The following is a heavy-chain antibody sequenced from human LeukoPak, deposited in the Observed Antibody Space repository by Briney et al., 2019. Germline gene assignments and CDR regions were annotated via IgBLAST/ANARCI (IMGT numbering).Heavy chain of an antibody. J-gene: IGHJ4*02. CDR1: GYTLTELS. D-gene: IGHD7-27*01. Sequence: ASVKVSCKVSGYTLTELSMHWVRQAPGKGLEWMGGFDPEDGETIYAQKFQGRVTMTRNTSISTAYMELRSLRSEDTAVYYCMSTSNWGSVIFNYWGQGTLVTVSS. CDR3: MSTSNWGSVIFNY. V-gene: IGHV1-24*01. CDR2: FDPEDGET.